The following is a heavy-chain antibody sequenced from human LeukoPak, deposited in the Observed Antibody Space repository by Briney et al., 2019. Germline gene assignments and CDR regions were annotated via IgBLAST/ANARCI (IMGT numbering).Heavy chain of an antibody. J-gene: IGHJ4*02. CDR3: ARAQITSGWYRGPFDY. D-gene: IGHD6-19*01. V-gene: IGHV3-7*04. CDR2: IKQDESEK. Sequence: PSETLSLTCTVSGGSINSSSHYWGWIRQPPGKGLEWVANIKQDESEKYYVDSVKGRFTISRDNAKNSLYLQMNSLRAEDTAVYYCARAQITSGWYRGPFDYWGQGTLVTVSS. CDR1: GGSINSSSHY.